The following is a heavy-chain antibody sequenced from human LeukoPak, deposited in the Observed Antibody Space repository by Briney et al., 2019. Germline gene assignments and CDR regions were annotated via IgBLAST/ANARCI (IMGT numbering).Heavy chain of an antibody. J-gene: IGHJ4*02. V-gene: IGHV4-34*01. CDR3: ARGFGIAARPSWSWDY. CDR2: INHSGST. Sequence: PSETLSLTCAVYGGSFSGYYWSWIRQPPGKGLEWIGEINHSGSTNYNPSLKSRVTISVDTSKNQFSLKLSSVTAADTAVYYCARGFGIAARPSWSWDYWGQGTLVTVSS. D-gene: IGHD6-6*01. CDR1: GGSFSGYY.